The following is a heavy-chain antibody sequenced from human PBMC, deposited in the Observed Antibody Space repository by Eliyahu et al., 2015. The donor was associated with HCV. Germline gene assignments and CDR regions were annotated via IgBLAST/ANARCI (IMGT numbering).Heavy chain of an antibody. Sequence: EVQLVQSGGGLVQPEESLTLSCEASGFNVSDTYVSWVRQPPGKGLDWLAVIYSTGVIDYADSARGRFVVSRDTSRNVVFLHLFGLRHNDTGVYYCAKGTRVAEGSSSVVEDRWGQGTLVTVSS. CDR2: IYSTGVI. CDR3: AKGTRVAEGSSSVVEDR. V-gene: IGHV3-66*01. J-gene: IGHJ5*02. D-gene: IGHD6-6*01. CDR1: GFNVSDTY.